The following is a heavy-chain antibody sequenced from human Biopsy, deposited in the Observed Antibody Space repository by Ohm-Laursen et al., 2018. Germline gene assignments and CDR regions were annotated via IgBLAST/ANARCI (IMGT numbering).Heavy chain of an antibody. CDR3: ASAGYNPDWNFDL. D-gene: IGHD5-24*01. Sequence: TLSLTCTVSGGPIDSYYWSWIRQPPGKALEWIGYIYFTGRTSYNPSLKSRVTMSVNTSKKQFSLRVSSVTAADTAVYYCASAGYNPDWNFDLWGRGTRVTVSS. V-gene: IGHV4-59*12. CDR1: GGPIDSYY. CDR2: IYFTGRT. J-gene: IGHJ2*01.